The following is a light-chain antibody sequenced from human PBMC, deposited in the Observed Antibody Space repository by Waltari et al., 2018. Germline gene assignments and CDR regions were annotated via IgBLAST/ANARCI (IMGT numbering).Light chain of an antibody. CDR2: DAS. V-gene: IGKV3-11*01. Sequence: EIVLTQSPATLSLSPGERATLSCRASQSVSSYLAWYQQKPGQAPRLLIYDASNRATGIPARFSGSGSGTDFTLTISSLEPEDLAVYYCQQRSNWPPAGITFGPGTKVDIK. CDR1: QSVSSY. CDR3: QQRSNWPPAGIT. J-gene: IGKJ3*01.